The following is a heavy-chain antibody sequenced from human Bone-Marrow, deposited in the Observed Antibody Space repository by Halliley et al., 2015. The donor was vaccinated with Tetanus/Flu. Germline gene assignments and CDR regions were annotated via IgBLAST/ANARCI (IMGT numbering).Heavy chain of an antibody. Sequence: GLVKPSQTLSLTRAISGDSVSRNSAAWNWIRVSPSRGLEWLGRTYYRSGWYNDYAVSVNSRITINPDTSENQFSLQLNSVGPEDTAVYYCARGVHYFAYWGQGTLLTVSS. CDR3: ARGVHYFAY. V-gene: IGHV6-1*01. CDR2: TYYRSGWYN. J-gene: IGHJ4*02. D-gene: IGHD3-10*01. CDR1: GDSVSRNSAA.